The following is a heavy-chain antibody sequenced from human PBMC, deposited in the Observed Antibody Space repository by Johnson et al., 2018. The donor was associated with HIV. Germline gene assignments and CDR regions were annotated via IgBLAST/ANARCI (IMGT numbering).Heavy chain of an antibody. J-gene: IGHJ3*02. CDR2: IYSGGST. CDR1: GFTFDDYG. D-gene: IGHD1-26*01. V-gene: IGHV3-20*04. CDR3: ARSLGSQPLRGAFDI. Sequence: VQLVESGGGVVRPGGSLRLSCAASGFTFDDYGMSWVRQAPGKGLEWVSVIYSGGSTYYADSVQGRFTISRDNSKNTLYLQMNSLRAEDTALYYCARSLGSQPLRGAFDIWGQGTMVTVSS.